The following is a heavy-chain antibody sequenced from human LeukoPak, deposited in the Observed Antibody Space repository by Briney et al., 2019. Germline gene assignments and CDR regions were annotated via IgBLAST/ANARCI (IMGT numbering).Heavy chain of an antibody. CDR2: IYHSGST. V-gene: IGHV4-4*02. CDR3: ARRFGYGVVGGYFDY. CDR1: GGSIGSSDW. Sequence: SETLSLTCAVSGGSIGSSDWWSWVHQPPGKVLEWIGEIYHSGSTNYNPSLKSRVTISVDKSKNQFSLKLNSVTAADTAVYYCARRFGYGVVGGYFDYWGQGTLVTVSS. J-gene: IGHJ4*02. D-gene: IGHD4/OR15-4a*01.